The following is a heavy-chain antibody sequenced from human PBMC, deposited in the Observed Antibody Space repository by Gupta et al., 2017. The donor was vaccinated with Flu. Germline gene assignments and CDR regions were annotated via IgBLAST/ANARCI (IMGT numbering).Heavy chain of an antibody. CDR3: VRDRGGYCSSTYCRDAFDI. CDR1: GGSISSSNW. V-gene: IGHV4-4*02. Sequence: QVQLQESGPGLVKPSGTLSLTCAVSGGSISSSNWWSWVRQPPGKGLEWIGEIYHSGSTNHNPSLKSRVTISIDKSKTQFSLRLSSVTAADTAVYYCVRDRGGYCSSTYCRDAFDIWGQGTLVTVSP. CDR2: IYHSGST. J-gene: IGHJ3*02. D-gene: IGHD2-2*01.